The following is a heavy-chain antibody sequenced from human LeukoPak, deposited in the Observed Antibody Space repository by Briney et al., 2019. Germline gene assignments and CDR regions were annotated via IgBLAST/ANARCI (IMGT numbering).Heavy chain of an antibody. CDR2: ISWNSGSI. J-gene: IGHJ4*02. CDR1: GFTFDDYA. Sequence: GGSLRLSCAASGFTFDDYAMHWVRQAPGKGLEWVSGISWNSGSIGYADSVKDRFTISRDNAKNSLYLQMNSLRAEDTALYYCAKDMEQWLAQIFDYWGQGTLVTVSS. D-gene: IGHD6-19*01. CDR3: AKDMEQWLAQIFDY. V-gene: IGHV3-9*01.